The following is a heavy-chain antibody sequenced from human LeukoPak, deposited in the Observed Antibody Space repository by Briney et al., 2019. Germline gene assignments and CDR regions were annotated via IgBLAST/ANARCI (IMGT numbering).Heavy chain of an antibody. Sequence: SVKVSCKASRGTLTSYAISWVRQAPGQGLEWMGRSIPIFGTANYAQRFQGRVTITTDESTSPPYMGLSSLRSEDTAVYYCAREMEQWLVEGEFDYWGQGTLVTVSS. V-gene: IGHV1-69*05. CDR3: AREMEQWLVEGEFDY. CDR1: RGTLTSYA. D-gene: IGHD6-19*01. J-gene: IGHJ4*02. CDR2: SIPIFGTA.